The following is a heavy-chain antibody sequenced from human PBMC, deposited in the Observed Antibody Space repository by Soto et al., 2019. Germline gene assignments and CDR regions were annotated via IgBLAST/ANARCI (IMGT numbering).Heavy chain of an antibody. CDR3: ARDSGYGDHYYYYGMDV. J-gene: IGHJ6*02. CDR1: GYTFTSYG. CDR2: ISAYNGNT. D-gene: IGHD5-12*01. Sequence: QVQLVQSGAEVKKPGASVKVSCKASGYTFTSYGISWVRQAPGQGLEWMGWISAYNGNTNYAQKLQGRVTMTTDTXTXXAYRELRSLRSDDTAVYYCARDSGYGDHYYYYGMDVWGQGTTVTVSS. V-gene: IGHV1-18*01.